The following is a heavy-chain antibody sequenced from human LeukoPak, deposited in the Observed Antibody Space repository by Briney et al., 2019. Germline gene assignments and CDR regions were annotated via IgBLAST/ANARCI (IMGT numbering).Heavy chain of an antibody. Sequence: GGSLRLSCAASGFTFSDYAMSWVRQAPGKGLEWVSTFSSSGANTYYADSVKGRFTISRDNSKNTLYLQMNSLRTEDTAVYYCAKATSVITLFDYWGQGTLVTVSS. CDR3: AKATSVITLFDY. V-gene: IGHV3-23*01. CDR2: FSSSGANT. D-gene: IGHD3-10*01. CDR1: GFTFSDYA. J-gene: IGHJ4*02.